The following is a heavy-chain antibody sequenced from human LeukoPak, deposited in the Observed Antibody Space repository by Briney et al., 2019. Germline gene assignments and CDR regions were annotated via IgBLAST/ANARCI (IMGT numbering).Heavy chain of an antibody. D-gene: IGHD3-10*01. Sequence: SETPSLTCSVSGGSISTSTYYWGWIRQPPGKGLEWIGTIYYSGSSYYNPSLKSRVTISVDTSKNQFSLKLNSVTAADTAVYYCARHPSGRADSWGQGTLVTVSS. CDR1: GGSISTSTYY. V-gene: IGHV4-39*01. CDR3: ARHPSGRADS. CDR2: IYYSGSS. J-gene: IGHJ4*02.